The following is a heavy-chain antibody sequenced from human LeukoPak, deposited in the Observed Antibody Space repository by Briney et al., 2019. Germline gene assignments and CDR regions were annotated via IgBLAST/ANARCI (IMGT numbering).Heavy chain of an antibody. CDR2: IYYSGRT. J-gene: IGHJ5*02. CDR1: GGPISSSDHY. D-gene: IGHD3-10*01. Sequence: SETLSLTCTVSGGPISSSDHYWGWLRQPPGTGPEWIGSIYYSGRTFYNPSLESRVTISVDTSKNQFSLKLSSVTAADTAVHYCARLTTLVRGLEEWFDPWGQGTLVTVSS. CDR3: ARLTTLVRGLEEWFDP. V-gene: IGHV4-39*01.